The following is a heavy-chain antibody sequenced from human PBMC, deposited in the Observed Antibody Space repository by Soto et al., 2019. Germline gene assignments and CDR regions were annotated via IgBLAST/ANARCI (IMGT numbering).Heavy chain of an antibody. CDR1: GGSISSGDYY. V-gene: IGHV4-30-4*01. D-gene: IGHD3-22*01. Sequence: TLSLTCTVSGGSISSGDYYWSWIRQPPGKGLEWIGYIYYSGSTYYNPSLKSRVTISVDTSKNQFSLKLSSVTAADTAVYYCARDHYDSSGYQSFDYWGQGTLVXVSS. CDR3: ARDHYDSSGYQSFDY. J-gene: IGHJ4*02. CDR2: IYYSGST.